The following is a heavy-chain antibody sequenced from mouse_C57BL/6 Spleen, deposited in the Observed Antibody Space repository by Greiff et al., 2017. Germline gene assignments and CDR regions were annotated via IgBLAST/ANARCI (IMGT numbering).Heavy chain of an antibody. CDR2: INPGSGGT. D-gene: IGHD1-1*02. J-gene: IGHJ4*01. Sequence: VQLQQSGAELVRPGTSVKVSCKASGYAFTNYLIEWVKQRPGQGLEWIGVINPGSGGTNYNEKFKGKATLTADKSSSTAYMQLSSLTSEDSAVYICARYGKGDYYAMDYWGQGTSVTVSS. CDR1: GYAFTNYL. CDR3: ARYGKGDYYAMDY. V-gene: IGHV1-54*01.